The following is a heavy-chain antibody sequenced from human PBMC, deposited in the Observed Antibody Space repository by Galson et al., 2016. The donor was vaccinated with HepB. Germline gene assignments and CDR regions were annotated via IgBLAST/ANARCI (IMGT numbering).Heavy chain of an antibody. V-gene: IGHV3-23*01. CDR3: ANQKMLSQMHYFGMDV. D-gene: IGHD2-8*01. J-gene: IGHJ6*02. CDR1: GFSFSSHV. Sequence: SLRLSCAASGFSFSSHVMSWVRQAPGKGLEWVSTIRAGSELIEYDDSVKGRVTISRDNSKNTLYLQMNSLRAEDTAIYYCANQKMLSQMHYFGMDVWGQGTTVTVSS. CDR2: IRAGSELI.